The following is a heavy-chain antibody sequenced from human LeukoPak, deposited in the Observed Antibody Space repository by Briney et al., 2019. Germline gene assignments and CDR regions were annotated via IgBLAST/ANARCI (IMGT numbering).Heavy chain of an antibody. CDR2: IYPSDSET. V-gene: IGHV5-51*01. D-gene: IGHD5-24*01. Sequence: GESLKISCKGSGDRFTSDSIAWVRQMPGKGLEWMGIIYPSDSETRYSPSFQGQVTISADKSISTAYLQWSSLKASDTAIYYCARSPRWLQLWYYFDYWGQGTLVTVSS. CDR3: ARSPRWLQLWYYFDY. CDR1: GDRFTSDS. J-gene: IGHJ4*02.